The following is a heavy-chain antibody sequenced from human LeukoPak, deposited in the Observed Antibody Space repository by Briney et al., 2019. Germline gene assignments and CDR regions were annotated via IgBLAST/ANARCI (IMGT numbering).Heavy chain of an antibody. CDR2: ARDKAHSYTK. D-gene: IGHD2-2*01. CDR1: GFSFSDHY. CDR3: ARVAEPVPAAVAF. Sequence: AGSLKLSCAASGFSFSDHYMDWVRQAPGKGLEWVGRARDKAHSYTKEYAASVKGRFTVSRDDSKNSLYLHMNSLKTEDTAVYYCARVAEPVPAAVAFWGQGILVTVSS. J-gene: IGHJ4*02. V-gene: IGHV3-72*01.